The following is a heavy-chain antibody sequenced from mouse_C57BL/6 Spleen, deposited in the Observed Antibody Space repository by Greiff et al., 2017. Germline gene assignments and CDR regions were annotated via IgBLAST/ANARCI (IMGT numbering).Heavy chain of an antibody. Sequence: QVQLQQPGAELVKPGASVKMSCKASGYTFTSYWITWVKQRPGQGLEWIGDIYPGSGSTNYNEKFKSKATLTVATSSSTAYMQLSSLTSEDSAVYYCARRVAEAMDYWGQGTSVTVSS. J-gene: IGHJ4*01. CDR1: GYTFTSYW. CDR3: ARRVAEAMDY. V-gene: IGHV1-55*01. CDR2: IYPGSGST. D-gene: IGHD1-1*01.